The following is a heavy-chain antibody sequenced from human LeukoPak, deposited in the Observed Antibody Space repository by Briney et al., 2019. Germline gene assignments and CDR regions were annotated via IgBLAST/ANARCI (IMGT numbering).Heavy chain of an antibody. CDR3: QSRYLEWLLEY. CDR2: IYYSGSA. D-gene: IGHD3-3*01. V-gene: IGHV4-39*01. J-gene: IGHJ4*02. CDR1: GGSISSSSYY. Sequence: SETLSLTCTVSGGSISSSSYYWGWIRQPPGKGLEWIGSIYYSGSAYYNPSLKSRVTISVDTSKNQFSLRLSSVTAADTAVYYCQSRYLEWLLEYWGQGTLVTVSS.